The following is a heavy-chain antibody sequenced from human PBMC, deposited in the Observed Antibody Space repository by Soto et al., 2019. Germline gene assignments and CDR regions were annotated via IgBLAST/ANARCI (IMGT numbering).Heavy chain of an antibody. CDR2: VDWNDEA. CDR3: ARMKPLGPYYFDF. Sequence: GSGPYAGEPTQTLTLTCTVAGFSLRTPGMRVSWLGEPPGKALEWLGRVDWNDEAFYDTSLTTRLTISKENSKNRVVLTLTNVDPVDTGTYYCARMKPLGPYYFDFWGQGALVTVSS. D-gene: IGHD1-26*01. V-gene: IGHV2-70*04. CDR1: GFSLRTPGMR. J-gene: IGHJ4*02.